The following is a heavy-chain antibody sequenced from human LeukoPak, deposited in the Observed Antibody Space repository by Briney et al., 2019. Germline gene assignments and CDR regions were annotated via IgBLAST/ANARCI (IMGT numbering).Heavy chain of an antibody. D-gene: IGHD2-15*01. J-gene: IGHJ4*02. CDR3: ARVAAKTVDY. CDR1: GGSISSYY. V-gene: IGHV4-59*12. Sequence: SETLSLTCTVSGGSISSYYWGWIRQPPGRGLEWIGNIHYNGNTNYNPSLKSRVTISIDTSKDHFSLKLSSVTAADTAVYYCARVAAKTVDYWGQGTLVTVSS. CDR2: IHYNGNT.